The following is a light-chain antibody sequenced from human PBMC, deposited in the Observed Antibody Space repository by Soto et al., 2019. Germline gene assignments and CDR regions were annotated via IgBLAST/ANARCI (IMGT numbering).Light chain of an antibody. CDR2: GAS. V-gene: IGKV3-15*01. Sequence: EIVMTQSPATLSLSPGEGAILSCRASQSVSSNLAWHQQKPGQAPRLLIYGASTRATGIPARFSGSGSGTEFTLTISSLQSEDFAVYYCQQHNDWPLTFGQGTKVDIK. J-gene: IGKJ1*01. CDR3: QQHNDWPLT. CDR1: QSVSSN.